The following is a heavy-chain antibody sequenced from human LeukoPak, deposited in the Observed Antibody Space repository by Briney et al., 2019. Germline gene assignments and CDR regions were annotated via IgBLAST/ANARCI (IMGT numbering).Heavy chain of an antibody. J-gene: IGHJ4*02. V-gene: IGHV3-23*01. D-gene: IGHD1-14*01. CDR1: GFTVSRSY. CDR2: ISGSGGSA. Sequence: PGGSLRLSCAASGFTVSRSYVTWVRQAPGKGLEWVSAISGSGGSAFYADSVKGRFTISRDNSKNTLYLQMNSLRAEDTAVYYCAVPVDYWGQGTLVTVSS. CDR3: AVPVDY.